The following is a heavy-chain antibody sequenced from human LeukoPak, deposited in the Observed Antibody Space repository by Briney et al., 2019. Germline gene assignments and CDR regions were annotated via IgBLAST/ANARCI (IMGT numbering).Heavy chain of an antibody. D-gene: IGHD3-10*01. CDR1: GYTFTSYG. V-gene: IGHV1-18*01. Sequence: ASVKVSCKASGYTFTSYGISWVRQAPGQGLEWMGWIRAYNGNTNYAQKFQGRVTMTTDTSTSTAYMELRSLRSDDTAVYYCARAMVRGVNDYWGQGTLVTVSS. CDR2: IRAYNGNT. J-gene: IGHJ4*02. CDR3: ARAMVRGVNDY.